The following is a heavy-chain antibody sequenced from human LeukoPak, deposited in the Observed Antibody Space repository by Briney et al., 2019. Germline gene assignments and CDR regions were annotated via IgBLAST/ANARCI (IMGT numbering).Heavy chain of an antibody. D-gene: IGHD6-13*01. Sequence: PGGSLRLSCAASGFIFNDFAMSWVRQAPGKGLEWVSAISGSGGSTYYADSVKGRFTISRDNSKNTLYLQMNSLRAEDTAVYYCAKTINPLIRYSSSSYYYYMDVWGKGTTVTISS. J-gene: IGHJ6*03. CDR2: ISGSGGST. CDR1: GFIFNDFA. V-gene: IGHV3-23*01. CDR3: AKTINPLIRYSSSSYYYYMDV.